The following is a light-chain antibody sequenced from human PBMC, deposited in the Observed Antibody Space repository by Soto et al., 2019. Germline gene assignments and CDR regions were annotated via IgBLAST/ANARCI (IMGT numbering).Light chain of an antibody. Sequence: DIQMTQSPSTLSASVGDRVTITCRASQSISSWLAWYQQKPGKAPKLLIYDASSLESGVPSRFSGSGSGTEFTVTISSLQPDDFATYYCQYYNRYRWTFGQGTKVDIK. J-gene: IGKJ1*01. V-gene: IGKV1-5*01. CDR2: DAS. CDR3: QYYNRYRWT. CDR1: QSISSW.